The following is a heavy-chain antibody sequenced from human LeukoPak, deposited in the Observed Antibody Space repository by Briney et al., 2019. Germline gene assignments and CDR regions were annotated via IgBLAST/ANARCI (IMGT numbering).Heavy chain of an antibody. D-gene: IGHD3-22*01. V-gene: IGHV3-23*01. Sequence: PGGSLRLSCAASGFTFSSYGMSWVRQAPGKALEWVSGISGSGGSTYYADSVKGRFTISRDNSKNTLYLQMNSLRAEDTAVYYCAKSMIENWFDPWGQGTLVTVSS. CDR1: GFTFSSYG. J-gene: IGHJ5*02. CDR2: ISGSGGST. CDR3: AKSMIENWFDP.